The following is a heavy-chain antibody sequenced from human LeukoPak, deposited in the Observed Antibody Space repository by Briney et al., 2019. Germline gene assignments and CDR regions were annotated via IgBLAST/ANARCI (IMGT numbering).Heavy chain of an antibody. CDR3: ARHFIMITPGDY. J-gene: IGHJ4*02. CDR2: IYPGDSDT. CDR1: GYTFSDYW. V-gene: IGHV5-51*01. Sequence: GESLKISCKVSGYTFSDYWISWVRQMPGKGLEWMGIIYPGDSDTRYSPSFQGQVTISADKSTSTAYLQWSSLKASDTAMYYCARHFIMITPGDYWGQGTLVTVSS. D-gene: IGHD3-16*01.